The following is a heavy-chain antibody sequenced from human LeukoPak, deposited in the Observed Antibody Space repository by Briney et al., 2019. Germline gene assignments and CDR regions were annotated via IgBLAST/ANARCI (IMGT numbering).Heavy chain of an antibody. Sequence: GGSLRLSCAASGFTFSSYSMNWVRQAPGKGLEWVSYISSSSSTIYYADSVKGRFTISRDNAKSSLYLQMNSLRAEDTAVYYCARDRRSSIVVVVAATYYFDYWGQGTLVTVSS. V-gene: IGHV3-48*01. D-gene: IGHD2-15*01. J-gene: IGHJ4*02. CDR1: GFTFSSYS. CDR2: ISSSSSTI. CDR3: ARDRRSSIVVVVAATYYFDY.